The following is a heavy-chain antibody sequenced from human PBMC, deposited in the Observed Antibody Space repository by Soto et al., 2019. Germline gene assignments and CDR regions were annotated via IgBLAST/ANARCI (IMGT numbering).Heavy chain of an antibody. J-gene: IGHJ4*02. CDR2: ISGSGTTT. CDR1: GFSFSSFS. D-gene: IGHD3-10*01. Sequence: EVHLVESGGDLVQPGGSLRLSCAASGFSFSSFSMNWVRQAPGKGLEWVSYISGSGTTTYYADSVKGRFTISRDNAKNVRYLQMNSLQAEDTAVYYCARLGDYGSGSYWGQGTLVTVSS. CDR3: ARLGDYGSGSY. V-gene: IGHV3-48*04.